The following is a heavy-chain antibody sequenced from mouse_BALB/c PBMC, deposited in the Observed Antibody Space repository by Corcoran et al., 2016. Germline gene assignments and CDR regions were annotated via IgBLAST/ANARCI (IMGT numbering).Heavy chain of an antibody. J-gene: IGHJ1*01. Sequence: EVQLQQSGAELVKPGASVKLSCTASGFNIKDTYMHWVKQRPEQGLAWIGRIDPANGNTKYDPKFQGKATITADTSSNTAYLQRSSLTSEDTAVDYCARWDWYFDGWGAGTTVTVSS. CDR1: GFNIKDTY. CDR2: IDPANGNT. V-gene: IGHV14-3*02. CDR3: ARWDWYFDG.